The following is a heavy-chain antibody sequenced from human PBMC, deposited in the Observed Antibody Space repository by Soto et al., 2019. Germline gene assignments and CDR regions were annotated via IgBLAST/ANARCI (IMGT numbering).Heavy chain of an antibody. V-gene: IGHV4-59*08. D-gene: IGHD4-17*01. CDR3: ATTELYGDSDAFDI. CDR1: GGSISSYY. Sequence: SETLSLTCTVSGGSISSYYWSWIRQPPGKGLEWIGYIYYSGSTNYNPSLKSRVTISVDTSKNQFSLKLSSVTAADTAVYYCATTELYGDSDAFDIWGQGTMVTVSS. CDR2: IYYSGST. J-gene: IGHJ3*02.